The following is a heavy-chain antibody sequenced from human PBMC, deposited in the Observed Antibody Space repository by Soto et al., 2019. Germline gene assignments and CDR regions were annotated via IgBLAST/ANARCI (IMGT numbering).Heavy chain of an antibody. Sequence: PGGSLRLSCAASGVTFSSYTMNWGRQAPGTGLEWVSSITSTSNYIYYADSVEGRFTISRDNAKNSLYLQMNSLRAEDTAVYYCARESVVAAIDIWGQGTMVTVSS. CDR2: ITSTSNYI. V-gene: IGHV3-21*01. J-gene: IGHJ3*02. CDR1: GVTFSSYT. D-gene: IGHD2-15*01. CDR3: ARESVVAAIDI.